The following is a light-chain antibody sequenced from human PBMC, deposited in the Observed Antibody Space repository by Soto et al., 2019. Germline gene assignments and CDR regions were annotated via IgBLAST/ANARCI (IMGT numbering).Light chain of an antibody. Sequence: DMQSNLSPSSLSATVGDRVTMTCQASQNINNYLNWYQQKPGRAPKLLIYDASNLEAGVPSRFRGSGSGTDFTFTISRLQPEDIATYYCQQYENRPTFGQGTRLEIK. CDR2: DAS. J-gene: IGKJ5*01. V-gene: IGKV1-33*01. CDR1: QNINNY. CDR3: QQYENRPT.